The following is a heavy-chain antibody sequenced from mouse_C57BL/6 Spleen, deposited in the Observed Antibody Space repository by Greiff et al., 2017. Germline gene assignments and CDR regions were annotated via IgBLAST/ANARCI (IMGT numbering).Heavy chain of an antibody. J-gene: IGHJ4*01. CDR1: GYTFTSYW. CDR2: INPSNGGT. V-gene: IGHV1-53*01. Sequence: QVQLQQPGTELVKPGASVKLSCKASGYTFTSYWMHWVKQRPGQGLEWIGNINPSNGGTNYNEKFQSKATLTVDKSSSTAYMQLSSLTSEDSAVYYCASGSYGNYVGYAMDYWGQGTSVTVSS. CDR3: ASGSYGNYVGYAMDY. D-gene: IGHD2-1*01.